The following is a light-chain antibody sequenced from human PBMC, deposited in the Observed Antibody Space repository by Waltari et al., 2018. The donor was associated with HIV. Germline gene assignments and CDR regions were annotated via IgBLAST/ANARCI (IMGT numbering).Light chain of an antibody. V-gene: IGKV2-30*01. CDR3: VQVTRWPYT. CDR2: KVS. Sequence: DVVMSQFPLSLPVTPGQPASISCPSSHSLVYENGNTYLSWFHQRPGQSPRRLIYKVSNRDSGVPDRFSASGSGTEFTLKISRVEAEDVGFYFCVQVTRWPYTFGQGTKLVIK. J-gene: IGKJ2*01. CDR1: HSLVYENGNTY.